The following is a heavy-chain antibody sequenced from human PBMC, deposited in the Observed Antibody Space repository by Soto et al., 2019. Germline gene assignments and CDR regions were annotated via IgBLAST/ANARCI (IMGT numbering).Heavy chain of an antibody. CDR3: ARSYSSSPTGGFDP. D-gene: IGHD6-6*01. J-gene: IGHJ5*02. CDR1: GGSISSYY. V-gene: IGHV4-59*01. Sequence: TLSLTCTVSGGSISSYYWSWIRQPPGKGLEWIGYIYYSGSTNYNPSLKSRVTISVDTSKNQFSLKLSSVTAADTAVYYCARSYSSSPTGGFDPWGQGTLVTVSS. CDR2: IYYSGST.